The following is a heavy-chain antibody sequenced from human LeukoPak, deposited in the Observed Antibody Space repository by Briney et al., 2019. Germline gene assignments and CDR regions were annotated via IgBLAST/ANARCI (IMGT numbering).Heavy chain of an antibody. D-gene: IGHD2-15*01. Sequence: GGSLRLSCAASGFTFSSYSMNWVRQAPGKGLEWVSIIYSGGSTYYADSVKGRFTISRDNSKNTLYLQMNNLRAEDTAVYYCARYENGGIDYWGQGTLVTVSS. J-gene: IGHJ4*02. CDR2: IYSGGST. CDR1: GFTFSSYS. CDR3: ARYENGGIDY. V-gene: IGHV3-53*01.